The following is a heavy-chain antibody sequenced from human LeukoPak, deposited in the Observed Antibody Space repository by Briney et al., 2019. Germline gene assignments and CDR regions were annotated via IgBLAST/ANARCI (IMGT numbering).Heavy chain of an antibody. Sequence: ASVKVSCKASGYTFTSYGISWVRQAPGQGLEWMGWISAYNGNTNYAQKLQGRVTMTTDTSTSTAYMELRSLRSDDTAVYYCAGGNAVAGTNYFDYWGQGTLVTVSS. J-gene: IGHJ4*02. CDR3: AGGNAVAGTNYFDY. V-gene: IGHV1-18*01. D-gene: IGHD6-19*01. CDR1: GYTFTSYG. CDR2: ISAYNGNT.